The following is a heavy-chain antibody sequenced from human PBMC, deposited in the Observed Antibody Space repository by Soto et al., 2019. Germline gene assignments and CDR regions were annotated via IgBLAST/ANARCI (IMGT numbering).Heavy chain of an antibody. D-gene: IGHD6-13*01. J-gene: IGHJ4*02. CDR1: GFTFSTYG. Sequence: GGSLRLSCAASGFTFSTYGMHWVRQAPGKGLEWVALIWYDGTNEYYADSVKGRFTISRDNSKNTLYLQMNSLRAEDTAVFYCARDKAAEGFCDYWGQGTLVTVSS. CDR3: ARDKAAEGFCDY. V-gene: IGHV3-33*01. CDR2: IWYDGTNE.